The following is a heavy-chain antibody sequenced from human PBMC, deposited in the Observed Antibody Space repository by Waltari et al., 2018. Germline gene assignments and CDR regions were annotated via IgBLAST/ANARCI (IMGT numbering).Heavy chain of an antibody. CDR3: AKDAFGNTYLDH. CDR2: ASFDGSTT. CDR1: GFNLRLFG. Sequence: QVQLVESGGGVVQPGLSLSLSCSAPGFNLRLFGMHWVRQAPGKGLEWVALASFDGSTTYYADSVRGRFTISRDNSKNTLYLDINTLRVDDTAIYYCAKDAFGNTYLDHWGQGTLVTVSS. V-gene: IGHV3-30*18. D-gene: IGHD3-10*01. J-gene: IGHJ5*02.